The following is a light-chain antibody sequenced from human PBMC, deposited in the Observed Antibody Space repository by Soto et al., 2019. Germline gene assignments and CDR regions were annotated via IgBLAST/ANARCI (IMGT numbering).Light chain of an antibody. CDR1: QSINSN. CDR3: QQYHKWPPYT. Sequence: EIVMTQSPATLSVSPGERATLSCRASQSINSNLAWYQHKPGQAPRLLISGASTRATGVPARFSGSGSGTEFTLTISSLQSEDFAVYYCQQYHKWPPYTFGQGTKLEIK. V-gene: IGKV3-15*01. CDR2: GAS. J-gene: IGKJ2*01.